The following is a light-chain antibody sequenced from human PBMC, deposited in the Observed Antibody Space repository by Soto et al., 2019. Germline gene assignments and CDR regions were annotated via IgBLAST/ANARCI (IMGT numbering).Light chain of an antibody. Sequence: DIQMTQSPATLSASLGDRATITCRPSESISTLLAWYQQKPGKAPKLLIYDASTLHTGVPSRFSGSGSGTEFTLTINSLQSDDFATYYCQHYNHYPFTFGQGTKLEIK. CDR1: ESISTL. V-gene: IGKV1-5*01. CDR2: DAS. CDR3: QHYNHYPFT. J-gene: IGKJ2*01.